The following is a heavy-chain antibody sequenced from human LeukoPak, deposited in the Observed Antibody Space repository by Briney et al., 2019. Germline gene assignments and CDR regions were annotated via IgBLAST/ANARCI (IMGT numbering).Heavy chain of an antibody. CDR2: IGSKAYGGTT. CDR1: GFTFGDYA. V-gene: IGHV3-49*04. D-gene: IGHD6-6*01. CDR3: TRSRRYSSSSGTFAFDI. J-gene: IGHJ3*02. Sequence: GGSLRLSCTASGFTFGDYAMSWVRQAPGKGLEWVGFIGSKAYGGTTEYAASVKGRFTISRDDSKSIAYLQMNSLKTEDTAVYYCTRSRRYSSSSGTFAFDIWGQGTMVTVSS.